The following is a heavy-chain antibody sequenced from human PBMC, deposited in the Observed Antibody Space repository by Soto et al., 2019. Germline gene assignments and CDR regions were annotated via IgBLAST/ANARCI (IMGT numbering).Heavy chain of an antibody. CDR2: IWYDGSNK. V-gene: IGHV3-33*01. D-gene: IGHD2-2*02. CDR3: ARELGYCSSTSCYKGYYGMDV. J-gene: IGHJ6*02. CDR1: GFTFSSYG. Sequence: GGALRLSCAASGFTFSSYGMHWVRQAPGKGLEWVAVIWYDGSNKYYADSVKGRFIISRDNSKNTLYLQMNSLRAEDTAVYYCARELGYCSSTSCYKGYYGMDVWGPGTTVTVSS.